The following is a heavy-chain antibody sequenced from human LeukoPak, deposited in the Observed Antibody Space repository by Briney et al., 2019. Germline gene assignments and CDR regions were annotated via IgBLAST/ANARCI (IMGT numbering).Heavy chain of an antibody. CDR1: GYTFTSYG. Sequence: ASVKVSCRASGYTFTSYGIGWVRQAPGQGLEWMGWISAYNGNTNYAQKLQGRVTMTTDTSTSTAYMELRSLRSDDTAVYYCARVRDYVWGTLPYNWFDPWGQGTLVTVSS. D-gene: IGHD3-16*01. J-gene: IGHJ5*02. CDR2: ISAYNGNT. V-gene: IGHV1-18*01. CDR3: ARVRDYVWGTLPYNWFDP.